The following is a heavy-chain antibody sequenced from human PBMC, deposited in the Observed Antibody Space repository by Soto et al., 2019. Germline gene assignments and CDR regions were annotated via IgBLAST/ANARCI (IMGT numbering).Heavy chain of an antibody. D-gene: IGHD5-18*01. CDR1: GGTFSSYA. J-gene: IGHJ6*02. V-gene: IGHV1-69*13. Sequence: SVKVSCKASGGTFSSYAISWVRQAPGQGLEWMGGIIPIFGTANYAQKFQGRVTITADESTSTAYMELSSLRSEDTAVYYCATRYSYGYVGDYYGMDVWGQGTTVTVSS. CDR2: IIPIFGTA. CDR3: ATRYSYGYVGDYYGMDV.